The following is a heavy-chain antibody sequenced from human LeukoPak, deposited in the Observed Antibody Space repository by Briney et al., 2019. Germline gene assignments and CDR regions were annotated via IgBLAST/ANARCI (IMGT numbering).Heavy chain of an antibody. J-gene: IGHJ3*02. CDR2: ISRNGGST. CDR3: ARDNRKYYYDSSGYYYEDAFDI. Sequence: PGGSLRLSCSASGFTFSSYAMHWVRQAPGKGLEYVSAISRNGGSTYYADSVKGRFTISRDNSKNTLYLQMDSLRVEDTAVYYCARDNRKYYYDSSGYYYEDAFDIWGQGTMVTVSS. D-gene: IGHD3-22*01. CDR1: GFTFSSYA. V-gene: IGHV3-64*04.